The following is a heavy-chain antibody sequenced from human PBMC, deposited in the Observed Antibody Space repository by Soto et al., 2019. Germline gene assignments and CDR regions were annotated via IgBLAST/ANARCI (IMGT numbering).Heavy chain of an antibody. CDR2: VGTAADT. J-gene: IGHJ4*02. D-gene: IGHD3-10*01. CDR1: GFTFSLYD. CDR3: VRARGGEYFGEQLS. V-gene: IGHV3-13*04. Sequence: GASLRLSFATSGFTFSLYDMYWVRQATGKSLEWVSAVGTAADTYYPGSVQGRFIISRDNVNSFLYLQMNSLRAGDTAVYYCVRARGGEYFGEQLSWGQGT.